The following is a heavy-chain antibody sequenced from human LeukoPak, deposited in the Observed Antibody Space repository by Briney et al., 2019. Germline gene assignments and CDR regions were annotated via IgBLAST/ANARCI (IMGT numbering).Heavy chain of an antibody. J-gene: IGHJ4*02. CDR1: GFTFSAFW. CDR2: IKEDGSEK. Sequence: PGGSLRLSCAASGFTFSAFWMTWVRQAPGKGLEWVASIKEDGSEKFYVDSVKGRFTISRDNAKKSLYLQMNSLTAEDAAVYYCAXXRDNVYWGQGTLVTVSS. CDR3: AXXRDNVY. D-gene: IGHD5-24*01. V-gene: IGHV3-7*01.